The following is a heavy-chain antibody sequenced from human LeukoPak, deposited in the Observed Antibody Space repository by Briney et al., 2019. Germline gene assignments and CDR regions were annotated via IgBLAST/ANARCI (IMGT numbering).Heavy chain of an antibody. J-gene: IGHJ1*01. D-gene: IGHD3-10*01. CDR2: IKRKSDGGTT. V-gene: IGHV3-15*01. Sequence: GGSLRLSCAASGFTFSNAWMSWVRQAPGKGLEWVGRIKRKSDGGTTDYAAPVKGRFSISREDSKNTLYLQMNSLKTEDTAVYYCAHFGSAEYFQDWGQGTRVTVSS. CDR1: GFTFSNAW. CDR3: AHFGSAEYFQD.